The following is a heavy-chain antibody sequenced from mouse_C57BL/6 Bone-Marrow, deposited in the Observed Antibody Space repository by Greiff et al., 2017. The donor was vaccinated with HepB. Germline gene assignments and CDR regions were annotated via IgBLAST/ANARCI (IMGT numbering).Heavy chain of an antibody. D-gene: IGHD1-1*01. Sequence: QVHVKQSGAELVKPGASVKMSCKASGYTFTTYPIEWMKQNHGKSLEWIGNFHPYNDDTKYNEKFKGKATLTVEKSSSTVYLELSRLTSDDSAVYYCARGHYGSSLHWYFDVWGTGTTVTVSS. V-gene: IGHV1-47*01. J-gene: IGHJ1*03. CDR1: GYTFTTYP. CDR3: ARGHYGSSLHWYFDV. CDR2: FHPYNDDT.